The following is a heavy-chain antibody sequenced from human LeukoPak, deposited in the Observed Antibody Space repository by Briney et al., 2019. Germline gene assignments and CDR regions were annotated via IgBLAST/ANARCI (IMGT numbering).Heavy chain of an antibody. J-gene: IGHJ6*02. D-gene: IGHD6-13*01. Sequence: SETLSLTCTVSGGSISSSNYYWGWIRQPPGKGLEWIGSIYYSGSTYYNPSLKSRVTMSVDTSKNQFSLKLSSVTAADTAVYYCARSYSSSWYENYYYYGMDVWGQGTTVTVSS. CDR3: ARSYSSSWYENYYYYGMDV. CDR1: GGSISSSNYY. CDR2: IYYSGST. V-gene: IGHV4-39*01.